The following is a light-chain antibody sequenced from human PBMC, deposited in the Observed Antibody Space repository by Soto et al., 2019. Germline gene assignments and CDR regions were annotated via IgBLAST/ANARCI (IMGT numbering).Light chain of an antibody. CDR1: QSLLHTNGYNY. CDR3: EQTLQTRK. CDR2: LGS. J-gene: IGKJ1*01. V-gene: IGKV2-28*01. Sequence: IVMTQSPLSLPVTPGEPASISCRSSQSLLHTNGYNYLDWYLQKPGQSPQLLIYLGSQRSSGVPDRFSGNGTGTDFTLKINRVEAEDAGVYYCEQTLQTRKFGQGTTV.